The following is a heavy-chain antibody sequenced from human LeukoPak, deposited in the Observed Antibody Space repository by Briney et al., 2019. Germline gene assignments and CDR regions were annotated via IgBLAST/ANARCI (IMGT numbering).Heavy chain of an antibody. CDR2: ISSSSSYI. J-gene: IGHJ6*03. CDR3: ARDPSDYGDPYYMDV. D-gene: IGHD4-17*01. CDR1: GGSIGSSSYY. Sequence: ETLSLTCTVSGGSIGSSSYYWGWIRQPPGKGLEWVSSISSSSSYIYYADSVKGRFTISRDNAKNSLYLQMNSLRAEDTAVYYCARDPSDYGDPYYMDVWGKGTTVTISS. V-gene: IGHV3-21*01.